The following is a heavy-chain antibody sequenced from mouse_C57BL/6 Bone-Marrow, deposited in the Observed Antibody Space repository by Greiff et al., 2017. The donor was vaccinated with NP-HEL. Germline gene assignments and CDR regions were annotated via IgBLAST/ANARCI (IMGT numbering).Heavy chain of an antibody. Sequence: LQESGAELARPGASVKLSCKASGYTFTSYGISWVKQRTGQGLEWIGEIYPRSGNTYYNEKFKGKATLTADKSSSTAYMELRSLTSEDSAVYFCAREDMRNYPWFAYWGQGTLVTVSA. J-gene: IGHJ3*01. CDR2: IYPRSGNT. CDR1: GYTFTSYG. V-gene: IGHV1-81*01. D-gene: IGHD2-1*01. CDR3: AREDMRNYPWFAY.